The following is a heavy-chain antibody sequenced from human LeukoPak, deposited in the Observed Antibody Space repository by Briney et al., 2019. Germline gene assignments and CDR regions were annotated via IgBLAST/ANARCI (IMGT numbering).Heavy chain of an antibody. D-gene: IGHD3-10*01. J-gene: IGHJ4*02. CDR1: GGSISSYY. V-gene: IGHV4-59*08. Sequence: SETLSLTCTVSGGSISSYYWSWIRQPPGKGLEWIGYIYYSGSTNYNPSLKSRVTISVDTSKNQLSLKLSSVTAADTAVYYCARHRSSGVLDYWGQGTLVTVSS. CDR2: IYYSGST. CDR3: ARHRSSGVLDY.